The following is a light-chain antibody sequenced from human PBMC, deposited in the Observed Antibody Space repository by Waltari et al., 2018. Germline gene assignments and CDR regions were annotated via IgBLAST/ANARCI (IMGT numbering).Light chain of an antibody. CDR2: DAS. V-gene: IGKV3-11*01. J-gene: IGKJ3*01. CDR1: QSVNSF. Sequence: EIVLTQSPATLSLSPGERAILSCRASQSVNSFLAWYQQKPGQAPRLLVYDASTRATGIPGRFSGSGSGTDFTLTISSLEPEDFAVYYCQEPGRTFGPGTKLDIK. CDR3: QEPGRT.